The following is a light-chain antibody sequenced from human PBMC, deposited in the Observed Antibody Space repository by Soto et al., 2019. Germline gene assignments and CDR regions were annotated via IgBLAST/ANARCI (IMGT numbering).Light chain of an antibody. Sequence: QSVLTQPASVSGSPGQSITISCTGTSNDIGTYNYVSWYQQHPGKAPKLIIYGVTNRPSGVSNRFSGSKSGNTASLTISGLQAEDEAYYYCNSYAGGRYVFGTGTKLTVL. CDR2: GVT. J-gene: IGLJ1*01. V-gene: IGLV2-14*01. CDR1: SNDIGTYNY. CDR3: NSYAGGRYV.